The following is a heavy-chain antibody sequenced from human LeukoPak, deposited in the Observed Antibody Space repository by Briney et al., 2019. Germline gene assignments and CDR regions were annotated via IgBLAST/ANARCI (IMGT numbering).Heavy chain of an antibody. D-gene: IGHD2-15*01. CDR3: ARGGFDHAYDI. J-gene: IGHJ3*02. CDR1: GFTFTDYL. Sequence: GGSLRLACTASGFTFTDYLMHWVRQAPGKGLMWVSRVHSDGVSAIYADSVKGRFTVSRDNTKNSMYLQMSSLRADDTGVYYCARGGFDHAYDIWGQGTMVTVSS. CDR2: VHSDGVSA. V-gene: IGHV3-74*01.